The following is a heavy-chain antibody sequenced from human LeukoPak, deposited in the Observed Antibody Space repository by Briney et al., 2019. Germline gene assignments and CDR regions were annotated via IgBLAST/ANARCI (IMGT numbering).Heavy chain of an antibody. D-gene: IGHD4-17*01. CDR1: GGTSSSYA. J-gene: IGHJ3*02. CDR3: ARLDYGDQSAPVVINAFDI. Sequence: ASVKVSCKASGGTSSSYAISWVRQAPGQGLEWMGGIIPIFGTANYAQKFQGRVTITADESTSTAYMELSSLRSEDTAVYYCARLDYGDQSAPVVINAFDIWGQGTMVTVSS. V-gene: IGHV1-69*13. CDR2: IIPIFGTA.